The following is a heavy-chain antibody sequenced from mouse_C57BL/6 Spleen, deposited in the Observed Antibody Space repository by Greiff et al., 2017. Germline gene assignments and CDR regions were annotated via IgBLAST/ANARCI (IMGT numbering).Heavy chain of an antibody. V-gene: IGHV1-81*01. D-gene: IGHD2-4*01. CDR3: AIYYDYEDFAY. J-gene: IGHJ3*01. Sequence: VQLQESGAELARPGASVKLSCKASGYTFTSYGISWVKQRTGQGLEWIGEIYPRSGNTYYNEKFKGKATLTADKSSSTAYMELRSLTSEDSAVYFCAIYYDYEDFAYWGQGTLVTVSA. CDR2: IYPRSGNT. CDR1: GYTFTSYG.